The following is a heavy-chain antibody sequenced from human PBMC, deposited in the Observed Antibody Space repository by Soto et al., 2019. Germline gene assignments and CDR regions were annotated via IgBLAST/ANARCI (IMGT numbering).Heavy chain of an antibody. J-gene: IGHJ4*02. CDR3: ARGSHKLHSYDSSGFYHYVDY. CDR2: INDSGST. D-gene: IGHD3-22*01. CDR1: GGSFSDYS. Sequence: PSETLSLTCAVYGGSFSDYSWTWIRQPPGKGLEWIGEINDSGSTNYTPSLERRVTISRDTSKNRFSLKLSSVTAADTAVYYCARGSHKLHSYDSSGFYHYVDYWGQGSLVIVSS. V-gene: IGHV4-34*01.